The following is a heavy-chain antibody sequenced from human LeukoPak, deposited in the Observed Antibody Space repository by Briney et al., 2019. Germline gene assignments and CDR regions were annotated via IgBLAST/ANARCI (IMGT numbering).Heavy chain of an antibody. CDR3: ARGPSYFQH. CDR1: GDSVSSNSVT. CDR2: TYYRSTWYN. Sequence: SQTLSLTCAISGDSVSSNSVTWNWIRQSPSRGLEWLGRTYYRSTWYNDYAVSVRGRITVNPDTSKNQFSLQLNSVTPEDTAVCYCARGPSYFQHWGQGTLVTVSS. V-gene: IGHV6-1*01. J-gene: IGHJ1*01.